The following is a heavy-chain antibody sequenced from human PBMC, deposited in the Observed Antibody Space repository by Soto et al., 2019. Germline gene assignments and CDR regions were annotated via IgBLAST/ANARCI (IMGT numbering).Heavy chain of an antibody. D-gene: IGHD6-6*01. Sequence: GGSLRLSCAASGFTFSSYGMHWVRQAPGKGLEWVAVIWYDGSNKYYADSVKGRFTISRDNSKNTLYLQMNSLRAEDTAVYYCARDAGQYSSSLLDYWGQGTLVTVSS. J-gene: IGHJ4*02. CDR1: GFTFSSYG. CDR3: ARDAGQYSSSLLDY. CDR2: IWYDGSNK. V-gene: IGHV3-33*01.